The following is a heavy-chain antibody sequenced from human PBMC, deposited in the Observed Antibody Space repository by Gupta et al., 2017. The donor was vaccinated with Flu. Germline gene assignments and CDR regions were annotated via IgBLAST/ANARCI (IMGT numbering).Heavy chain of an antibody. CDR3: ARXKVFLSARHASSWYYFDY. CDR2: IYSGGTT. V-gene: IGHV3-53*01. Sequence: EVQLVEAGGGLIQVGGSLRLSCAASGLTVSNNYMSWVRQAPGKGLEWVSIIYSGGTTYYADSVKGRFTISRDSSNNTLYLQMNSLRAEDXAXYYCARXKVFLSARHASSWYYFDYWGQGTLVTVSS. CDR1: GLTVSNNY. D-gene: IGHD6-13*01. J-gene: IGHJ4*02.